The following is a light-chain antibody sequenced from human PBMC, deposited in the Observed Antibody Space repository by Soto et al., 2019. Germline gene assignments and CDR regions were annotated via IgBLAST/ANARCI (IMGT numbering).Light chain of an antibody. Sequence: DIVMTQSPDSLAVSLGERATINCKSSQSVLYSSNNKNYLAWYQQKPGQPPKLLIYWASTRESGVPARFSGSVSGTDFTLTIRSLQAEDVSVYYCQQYYSTPLAFGPGTKVDIK. J-gene: IGKJ3*01. CDR3: QQYYSTPLA. CDR1: QSVLYSSNNKNY. V-gene: IGKV4-1*01. CDR2: WAS.